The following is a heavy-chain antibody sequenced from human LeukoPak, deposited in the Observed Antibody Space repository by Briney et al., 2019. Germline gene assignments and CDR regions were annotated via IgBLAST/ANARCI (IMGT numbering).Heavy chain of an antibody. CDR2: IKQDGSEK. CDR1: GFTVSSYL. Sequence: GGSLRLSCVASGFTVSSYLMSWVRQAPGKGREWVANIKQDGSEKYYVDSVKGRFTISRDNAKNSLYLQMNSLRAEDTAVYYCARVGGYCSGGSCYKRTFFDYWGQGTLVTVSS. J-gene: IGHJ4*02. D-gene: IGHD2-15*01. CDR3: ARVGGYCSGGSCYKRTFFDY. V-gene: IGHV3-7*01.